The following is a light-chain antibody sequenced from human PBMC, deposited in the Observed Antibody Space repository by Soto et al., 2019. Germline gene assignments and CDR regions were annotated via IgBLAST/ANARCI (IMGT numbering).Light chain of an antibody. CDR2: RND. CDR1: SPNIESNY. Sequence: QSVLTQPPSASGTPGQRVTISCSGSSPNIESNYVYWYQQLPGSAPKLLIYRNDQRPSGVPDRFSGSKSGTSASLAISGLRSEDEADYYCAAWDDSLSALVFGGGTKVTVL. V-gene: IGLV1-47*01. CDR3: AAWDDSLSALV. J-gene: IGLJ3*02.